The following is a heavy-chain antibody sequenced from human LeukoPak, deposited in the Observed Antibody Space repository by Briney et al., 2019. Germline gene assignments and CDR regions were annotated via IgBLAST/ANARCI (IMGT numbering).Heavy chain of an antibody. V-gene: IGHV4-34*01. CDR2: INHSAIT. Sequence: SETLSLSCAVYGGSLSEYYWTWIRQPPGKGLEWIGEINHSAITKYKPSLKSRVTISLDTSKNQFSLKLISMTAADTAVYYCAGVPVISPNYQFYYSYMAFWGQGTRSASP. CDR1: GGSLSEYY. J-gene: IGHJ6*03. CDR3: AGVPVISPNYQFYYSYMAF. D-gene: IGHD2/OR15-2a*01.